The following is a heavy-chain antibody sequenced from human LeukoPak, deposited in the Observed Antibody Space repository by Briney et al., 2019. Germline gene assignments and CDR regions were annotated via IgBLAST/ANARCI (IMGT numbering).Heavy chain of an antibody. CDR2: MNPNSGNT. CDR3: ARSRGRLAQLDY. Sequence: ASVKVSCKASGYTFTSYDINWVRQATGQGLEWMGWMNPNSGNTGYAQKFQGRVTMTRNTSISTAYMELSSLRSEDAAVYYCARSRGRLAQLDYWGQGTLVTVSS. D-gene: IGHD6-25*01. CDR1: GYTFTSYD. J-gene: IGHJ4*02. V-gene: IGHV1-8*01.